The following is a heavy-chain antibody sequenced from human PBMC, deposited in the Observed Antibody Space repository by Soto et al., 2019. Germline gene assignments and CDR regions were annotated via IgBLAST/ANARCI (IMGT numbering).Heavy chain of an antibody. CDR2: INPNSGGT. V-gene: IGHV1-2*04. D-gene: IGHD3-16*02. CDR3: ARVRLGGVIVRPDAFDI. J-gene: IGHJ3*02. Sequence: QVQLVQSGAEVKKPGASVKVSCKASGYTFTGYYMHWVRQAPGQGLEWMGWINPNSGGTNYAQKFQGWVTMTRDTSISTAYMELSRLRSDDTAVYYCARVRLGGVIVRPDAFDIWGQGTMVTVSS. CDR1: GYTFTGYY.